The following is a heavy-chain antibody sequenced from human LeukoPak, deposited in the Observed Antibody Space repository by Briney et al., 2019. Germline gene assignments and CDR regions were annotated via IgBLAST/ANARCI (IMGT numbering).Heavy chain of an antibody. V-gene: IGHV1-18*01. D-gene: IGHD2-2*01. J-gene: IGHJ4*02. CDR2: ISAYNGNT. CDR3: ARVTSCQFDC. Sequence: RASVKVSCKASGYTFSRHGISWVRQAPGQGLEWMGWISAYNGNTNYAQKLQGRVTMTTDTSTSTAYMELRSLRSDDTAVYYCARVTSCQFDCWGQGTLVTVSS. CDR1: GYTFSRHG.